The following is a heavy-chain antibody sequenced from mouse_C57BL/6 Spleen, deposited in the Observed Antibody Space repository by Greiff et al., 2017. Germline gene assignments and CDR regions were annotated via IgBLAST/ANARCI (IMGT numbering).Heavy chain of an antibody. CDR2: IRLKSDNYAT. Sequence: EVKLMESGGGLVQPGGSMKLSCVASGFTFSNYWMNWVRQSPEKGLEWVAQIRLKSDNYATHYAESVKGRFTISRDDSKSSVYLQMNNLRAEDTGIYYCTRWDEVGYYAMDYWGQGTSVTVSS. J-gene: IGHJ4*01. D-gene: IGHD4-1*01. V-gene: IGHV6-3*01. CDR3: TRWDEVGYYAMDY. CDR1: GFTFSNYW.